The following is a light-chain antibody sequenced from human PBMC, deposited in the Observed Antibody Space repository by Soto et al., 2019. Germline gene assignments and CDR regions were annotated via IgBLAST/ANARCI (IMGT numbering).Light chain of an antibody. CDR2: EVS. J-gene: IGLJ2*01. Sequence: QSALTQPASVSGSPGQSITISCTGTSSDVGGYDYVSWYQQHPGKAPKLMIFEVSNRPSGLSNRFSGSKSGNTASLTISGLQGEDEADYYCSSYTSSSTVVFGGGTKLTVL. CDR1: SSDVGGYDY. V-gene: IGLV2-14*01. CDR3: SSYTSSSTVV.